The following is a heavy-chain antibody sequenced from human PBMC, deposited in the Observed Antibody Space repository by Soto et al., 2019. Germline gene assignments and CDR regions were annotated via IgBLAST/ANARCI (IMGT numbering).Heavy chain of an antibody. V-gene: IGHV4-31*03. J-gene: IGHJ4*02. CDR2: IYYSGST. CDR1: GGSISSGGYY. D-gene: IGHD3-22*01. Sequence: SETLSLTCTVSGGSISSGGYYWSWIRQHPGKGLEWIGYIYYSGSTYYNPSLKSRVTISVDTSKNQFSLKLSSVTAADTAVYYCARDGRDYDSSGYYFGYWGQGTLVTVSS. CDR3: ARDGRDYDSSGYYFGY.